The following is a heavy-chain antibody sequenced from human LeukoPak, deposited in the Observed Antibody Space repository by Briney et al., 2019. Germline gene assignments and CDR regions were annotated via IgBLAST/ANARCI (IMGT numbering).Heavy chain of an antibody. CDR3: ARHGSYYYGSGSKY. V-gene: IGHV3-7*03. Sequence: GGSLRLSCAASGFTFSSYWMSWVRQAPGKGLEWVANIKQDGSEKYYVDSVKGRFTISRDNAKNSLYLQMNSLRAEDTAMYYCARHGSYYYGSGSKYWGQGTLVTVSS. CDR1: GFTFSSYW. J-gene: IGHJ4*02. D-gene: IGHD3-10*01. CDR2: IKQDGSEK.